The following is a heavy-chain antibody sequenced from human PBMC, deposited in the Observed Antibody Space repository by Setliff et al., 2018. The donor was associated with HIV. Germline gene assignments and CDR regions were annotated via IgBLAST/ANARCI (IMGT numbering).Heavy chain of an antibody. J-gene: IGHJ4*02. Sequence: KTSETLSLTCAVYGGSLSGYFWTWIRQPPGKGLEWIGEINHSGSTNYNPSLKSRVTISIDTSKNQFSLKLSSVTAADTAMYYCARRAGSDYFTRFDYWGQGTLVTVSS. D-gene: IGHD3-10*01. CDR2: INHSGST. CDR3: ARRAGSDYFTRFDY. V-gene: IGHV4-34*01. CDR1: GGSLSGYF.